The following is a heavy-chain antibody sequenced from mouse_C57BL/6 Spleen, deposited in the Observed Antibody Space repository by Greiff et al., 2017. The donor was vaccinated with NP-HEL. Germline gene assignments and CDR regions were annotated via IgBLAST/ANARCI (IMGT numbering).Heavy chain of an antibody. CDR2: IWRGGST. CDR1: GFSLTSYG. CDR3: AKMRRSYAMDY. V-gene: IGHV2-5*01. Sequence: VKLQESGPGLVQPSQSLSISCTVSGFSLTSYGVHWVRQSPGKGLEWLGVIWRGGSTDYNAAFMSRLSITKDNSKSQVVFKMNSLQADDTAIDYCAKMRRSYAMDYWGQGTSVTVSS. J-gene: IGHJ4*01.